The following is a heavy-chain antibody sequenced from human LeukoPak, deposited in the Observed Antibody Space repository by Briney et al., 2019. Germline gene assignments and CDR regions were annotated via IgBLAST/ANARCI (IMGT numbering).Heavy chain of an antibody. D-gene: IGHD4-17*01. CDR2: IYYSGST. V-gene: IGHV4-59*01. CDR3: ARDVSTVTTRWFDP. J-gene: IGHJ5*02. Sequence: SETLSLTCTVSGGSISSYYWSWIRQPAGKGLKWIGNIYYSGSTNYNPSLKSRVTISVDTSKNQFSLKLSSVTAADTAVYYCARDVSTVTTRWFDPWGQGTLVTVSS. CDR1: GGSISSYY.